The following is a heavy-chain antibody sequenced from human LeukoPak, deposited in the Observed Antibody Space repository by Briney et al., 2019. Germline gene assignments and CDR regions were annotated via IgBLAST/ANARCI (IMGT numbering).Heavy chain of an antibody. CDR2: IYYSGST. CDR1: GASIRGSDYY. Sequence: KSSETLSLTCTVSGASIRGSDYYWDWIRQTPGKGLEWIGYIYYSGSTYYNPSLKSRVTISVDTSKNQFSLKLSSVTAADTAVYYCARDQADYYDSSGYYYGGWYGMDVWGQGTTVTVSS. V-gene: IGHV4-31*03. D-gene: IGHD3-22*01. CDR3: ARDQADYYDSSGYYYGGWYGMDV. J-gene: IGHJ6*02.